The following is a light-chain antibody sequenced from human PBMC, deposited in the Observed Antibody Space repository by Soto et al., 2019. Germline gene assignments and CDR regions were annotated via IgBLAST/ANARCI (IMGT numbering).Light chain of an antibody. CDR2: SNN. CDR3: AAWDDILNAVV. CDR1: NSNIGSNT. Sequence: QSVLTQPPSASGTPGQRVTISCSGSNSNIGSNTVHWYQQLPGTAPKLLIYSNNQRPSGVPDRFSGSKSGTSASLAISGLQSEDEADYYCAAWDDILNAVVFGGGTQLTVL. V-gene: IGLV1-44*01. J-gene: IGLJ2*01.